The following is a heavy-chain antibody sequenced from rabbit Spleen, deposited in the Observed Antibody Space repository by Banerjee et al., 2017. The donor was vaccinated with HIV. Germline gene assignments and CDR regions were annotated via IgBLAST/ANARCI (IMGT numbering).Heavy chain of an antibody. CDR2: INTITGKA. J-gene: IGHJ4*01. CDR1: GFSFTDKDV. D-gene: IGHD1-1*01. V-gene: IGHV1S40*01. Sequence: QSLEESGGDLVKPGASLTLTCTASGFSFTDKDVMCWVRQAPGKGLEWIGCINTITGKAVYATWAKGRFTISRASSTTVTLQMTSLTAADTARYFCARDLTSAIGWNFNLWGPGTLVTVS. CDR3: ARDLTSAIGWNFNL.